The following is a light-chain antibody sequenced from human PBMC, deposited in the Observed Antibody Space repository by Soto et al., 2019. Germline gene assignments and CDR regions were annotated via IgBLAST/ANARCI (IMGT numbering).Light chain of an antibody. V-gene: IGKV1-39*01. J-gene: IGKJ1*01. Sequence: DIQITQSPSSLSASVGYSVTITCRASESIIFYLNWYQQKPGQAPKVLIYAASTLHRGVPSRFSGVGSGTDFTLTISSLQPEDFATYYCQQNYINPRPFGQGTKVDIX. CDR2: AAS. CDR1: ESIIFY. CDR3: QQNYINPRP.